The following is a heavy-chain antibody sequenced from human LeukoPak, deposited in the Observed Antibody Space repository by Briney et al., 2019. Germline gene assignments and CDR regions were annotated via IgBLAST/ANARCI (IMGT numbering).Heavy chain of an antibody. CDR1: GFAFGDYY. J-gene: IGHJ4*02. Sequence: GGSLRLSCAASGFAFGDYYMSWIRQAPGKGLERVSYIGSFGTTIYYADSVKGRFTVSRDNAKNSLYLQMNSLRVEDTAVYYCARDRLGPTASFDYWGQGTLVTVSS. V-gene: IGHV3-11*01. CDR2: IGSFGTTI. CDR3: ARDRLGPTASFDY. D-gene: IGHD1-26*01.